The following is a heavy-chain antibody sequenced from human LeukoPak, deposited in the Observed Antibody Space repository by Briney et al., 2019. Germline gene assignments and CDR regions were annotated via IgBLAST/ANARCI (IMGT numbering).Heavy chain of an antibody. CDR1: GGSISSYY. V-gene: IGHV4-4*07. Sequence: SETLSLTCTGSGGSISSYYWSWIRRPAGKGLDWIGRIYTSGSTNYNPSLKSRGTMSVDTSKNQFSLKLSSVTAADTAVYYCARVTGMRYFDSWGPGTLVTVSS. CDR2: IYTSGST. D-gene: IGHD3-9*01. J-gene: IGHJ4*02. CDR3: ARVTGMRYFDS.